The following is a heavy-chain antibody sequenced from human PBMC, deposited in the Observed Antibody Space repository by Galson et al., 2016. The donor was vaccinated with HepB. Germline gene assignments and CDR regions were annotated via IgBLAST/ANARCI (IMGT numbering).Heavy chain of an antibody. V-gene: IGHV4-61*01. J-gene: IGHJ5*02. CDR1: GDSVSSGTYS. Sequence: SETLSLTCIVSGDSVSSGTYSWSWIRQPPGKGLEWIGYIYYSGSTNYNTSLKSRVAISVDTSKNQFSLNVKFVTAADTAVYYCARDKIKVAGTLDAWGQGTLVTVSS. CDR3: ARDKIKVAGTLDA. CDR2: IYYSGST. D-gene: IGHD6-19*01.